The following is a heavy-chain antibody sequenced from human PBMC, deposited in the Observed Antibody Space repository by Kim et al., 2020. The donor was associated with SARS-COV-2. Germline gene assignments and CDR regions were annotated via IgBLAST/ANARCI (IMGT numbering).Heavy chain of an antibody. Sequence: SETLSLTCTVSGGSISSGGYYWSWIRQHPGKGLEWIGYIYYSGSTYYNPSLKSRVTISVDTSKNQFSLKLSSVTAADTAVYYCARVSQGKGGYSQGRQLYYGMDVWGQGTTVTVSS. V-gene: IGHV4-31*03. CDR2: IYYSGST. D-gene: IGHD5-18*01. J-gene: IGHJ6*02. CDR3: ARVSQGKGGYSQGRQLYYGMDV. CDR1: GGSISSGGYY.